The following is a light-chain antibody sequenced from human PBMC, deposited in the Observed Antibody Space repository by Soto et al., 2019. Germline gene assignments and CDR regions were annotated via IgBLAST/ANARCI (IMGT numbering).Light chain of an antibody. V-gene: IGLV1-44*01. CDR1: SSNIGIND. Sequence: QSVLTQTPSASGTPGQRVTMSCSGSSSNIGINDVHWYRQLSGTAPKLLIYSNNQRPSGVPDRFSGSKSGTSASLAISGLQSEDEADYYCAAWDDSLNGGVFGGGTKLTVL. J-gene: IGLJ2*01. CDR3: AAWDDSLNGGV. CDR2: SNN.